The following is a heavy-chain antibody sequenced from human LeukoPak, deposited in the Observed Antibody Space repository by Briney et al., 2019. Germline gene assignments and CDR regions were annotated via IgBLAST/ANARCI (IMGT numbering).Heavy chain of an antibody. Sequence: PGGSLRLSCAASEFTFRTYGMNWVRQAPGKGLEWISYINSDSDTVYYSNSVKGRFTISRDNAKKSLYLQMNSLRAEDTAMYYCARETRGESDYWGHGTLVTVSS. CDR1: EFTFRTYG. J-gene: IGHJ4*01. CDR3: ARETRGESDY. V-gene: IGHV3-48*04. CDR2: INSDSDTV. D-gene: IGHD3-10*01.